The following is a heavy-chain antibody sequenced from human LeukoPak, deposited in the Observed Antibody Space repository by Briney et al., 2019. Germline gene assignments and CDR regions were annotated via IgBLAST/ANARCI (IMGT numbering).Heavy chain of an antibody. V-gene: IGHV3-7*01. CDR3: ARDIGYCSGGSCSAFDY. Sequence: PGGSLRLSCAASGFTFSTYWMSWVRQAPGKGLGWVANIKQDGSEKYYVDSVKGRFTISRDNAKNSLYLQMNSLRAEDTAVYYCARDIGYCSGGSCSAFDYWGQGTLVTVSS. D-gene: IGHD2-15*01. CDR2: IKQDGSEK. J-gene: IGHJ4*02. CDR1: GFTFSTYW.